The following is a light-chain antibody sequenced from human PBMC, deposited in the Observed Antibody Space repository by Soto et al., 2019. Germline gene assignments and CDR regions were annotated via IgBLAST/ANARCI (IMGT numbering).Light chain of an antibody. CDR3: AAWDDSLSGPV. CDR2: RNN. CDR1: SSNIGSNY. V-gene: IGLV1-47*01. J-gene: IGLJ3*02. Sequence: QLLLTQPPSASGTPGQRVTISCSGSSSNIGSNYVYWYQQLPGTAPKLLIYRNNQRPSGVPDRFSGSKSGTSASLAISGLRSEDEADYYCAAWDDSLSGPVFGGGTKLTVL.